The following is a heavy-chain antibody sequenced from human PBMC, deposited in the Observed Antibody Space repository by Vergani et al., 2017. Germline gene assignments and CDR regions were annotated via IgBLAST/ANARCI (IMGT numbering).Heavy chain of an antibody. J-gene: IGHJ3*01. CDR1: GYIFSKFW. Sequence: EKQLVQSGSETKKPGGSLKISCQAFGYIFSKFWIGWVRQRPGRGLEWMGIIYPGDSEVKSNPTFRGQVIFSVDTSVNTAYLQWRSLQASDTATYFCASGGHGSENGGALQLWGQGTNITVSS. CDR2: IYPGDSEV. V-gene: IGHV5-51*01. D-gene: IGHD3-10*01. CDR3: ASGGHGSENGGALQL.